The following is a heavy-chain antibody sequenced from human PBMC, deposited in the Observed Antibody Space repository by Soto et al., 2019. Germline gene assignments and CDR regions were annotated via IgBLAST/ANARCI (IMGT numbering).Heavy chain of an antibody. D-gene: IGHD2-15*01. J-gene: IGHJ4*02. CDR1: GGSISSYY. CDR3: AKEPRW. V-gene: IGHV4-59*01. Sequence: ETLSLTSTVSGGSISSYYWSWIRQPPGKGPEWIGYFYYRGSTNYNPSLKSRVTISADTSKNQFSLKLTSVTAADTAVYYCAKEPRWWGQGSLVTVSS. CDR2: FYYRGST.